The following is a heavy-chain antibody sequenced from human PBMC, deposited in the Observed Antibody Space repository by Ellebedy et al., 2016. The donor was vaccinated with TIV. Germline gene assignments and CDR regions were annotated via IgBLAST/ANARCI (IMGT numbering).Heavy chain of an antibody. CDR3: VQDYYQSSGYDLHYVEY. V-gene: IGHV1-69*04. CDR1: GGTFSSYA. Sequence: AASVKVSCKASGGTFSSYAISWVRQAPGQGLEWMGRIIPMVGLANYAEKFQDRVTITADKATNTGYMNLSSLKFDDTAVYYWVQDYYQSSGYDLHYVEYWGQGTLVSVSS. J-gene: IGHJ4*02. CDR2: IIPMVGLA. D-gene: IGHD3-22*01.